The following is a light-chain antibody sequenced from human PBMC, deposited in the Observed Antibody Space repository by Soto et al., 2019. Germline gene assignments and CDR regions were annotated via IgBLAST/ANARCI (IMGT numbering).Light chain of an antibody. CDR3: QQYGSSPLT. J-gene: IGKJ4*01. CDR1: QSVSSNY. Sequence: EIVLTQSPGTLSLSPGERATLSCRASQSVSSNYLAWYQQKPGQAPRLLFYGASSRATGIPDRFSGSGSGTDFTLTISRLEPEDFAVYRCQQYGSSPLTFGGGTKVEIK. V-gene: IGKV3-20*01. CDR2: GAS.